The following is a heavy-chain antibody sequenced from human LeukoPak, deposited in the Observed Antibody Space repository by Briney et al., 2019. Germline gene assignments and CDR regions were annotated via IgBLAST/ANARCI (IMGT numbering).Heavy chain of an antibody. CDR2: IYYSGST. D-gene: IGHD6-19*01. CDR1: GYSISSGYY. V-gene: IGHV4-38-2*02. J-gene: IGHJ4*02. Sequence: SETLSLTCTVSGYSISSGYYWGWIRQPPGKGLEWIGYIYYSGSTNYNPSLKSRVTISVDTSKNQFSLKLSSVTAADTAVYYCAREDSSGWPFDYWGQGTLVTVSS. CDR3: AREDSSGWPFDY.